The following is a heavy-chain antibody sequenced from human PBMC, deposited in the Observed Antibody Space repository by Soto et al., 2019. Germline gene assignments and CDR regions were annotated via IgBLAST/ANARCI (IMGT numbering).Heavy chain of an antibody. J-gene: IGHJ5*02. CDR1: VGSFSGYY. CDR3: ARVGYSSSWYPYNWFDP. V-gene: IGHV4-34*01. Sequence: SETLSLNGAVYVGSFSGYYWSWIREPPGKGLEWIGEINHSGSTNYNPSLKSRVTISVDTSKNQFSLKLSSVTAADTAVYYCARVGYSSSWYPYNWFDPWGQGTLVTVSS. D-gene: IGHD6-13*01. CDR2: INHSGST.